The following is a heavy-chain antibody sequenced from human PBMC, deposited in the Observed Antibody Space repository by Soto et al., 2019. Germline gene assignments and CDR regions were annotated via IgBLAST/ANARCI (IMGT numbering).Heavy chain of an antibody. J-gene: IGHJ4*02. Sequence: ASVKVSCKASGYTFTSYGISWVRQAPGQGLEWMGWISAYNGNTNYAQKLQGRVTMTTDTSTSTAYMELRSLRSDDTAVYYCARIWTSLTPRHQWELEGDYWGQGTLVTVSS. CDR2: ISAYNGNT. D-gene: IGHD1-26*01. CDR1: GYTFTSYG. V-gene: IGHV1-18*04. CDR3: ARIWTSLTPRHQWELEGDY.